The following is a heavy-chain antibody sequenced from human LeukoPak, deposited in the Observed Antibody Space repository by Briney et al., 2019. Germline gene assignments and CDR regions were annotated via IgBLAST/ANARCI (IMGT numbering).Heavy chain of an antibody. CDR3: ARDATGASGSQGY. J-gene: IGHJ4*02. CDR2: ISWNSGSI. V-gene: IGHV3-9*01. Sequence: GGSLRLSRAASGFTFDDYAMHWVRQAPGKGLEWVSGISWNSGSIGYADSVKGRFTISRDNAKNSLYLQMNSLRAEDTALYYCARDATGASGSQGYWGQGTLVTVSS. CDR1: GFTFDDYA. D-gene: IGHD1-26*01.